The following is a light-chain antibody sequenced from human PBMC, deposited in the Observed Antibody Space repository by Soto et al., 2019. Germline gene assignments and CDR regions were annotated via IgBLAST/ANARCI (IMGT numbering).Light chain of an antibody. J-gene: IGKJ1*01. Sequence: DIQMTQSPSTLSASVGDRVTITCRASQSISSWLAWYQQKPGKAPKLLIYKASSLESGVPSRFSGRGSGTEFPLTISSLQPDDFATYYCQPYNSYPVTFGQGTKVEIK. CDR2: KAS. V-gene: IGKV1-5*03. CDR1: QSISSW. CDR3: QPYNSYPVT.